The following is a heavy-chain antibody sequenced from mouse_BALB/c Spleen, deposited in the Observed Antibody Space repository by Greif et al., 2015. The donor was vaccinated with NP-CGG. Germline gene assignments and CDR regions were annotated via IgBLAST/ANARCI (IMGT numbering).Heavy chain of an antibody. Sequence: QVQLQQSGAELAKPGASVKMSCKASGYTFTSYWMHWVKQRPGQGLEWIGYINPSTGYTEYNQKFKDKATLTADKSSSTAYMQLSSLTSEDSAVYYCARYGYGYFDYWGQGTTLTVSS. CDR1: GYTFTSYW. CDR3: ARYGYGYFDY. D-gene: IGHD2-2*01. V-gene: IGHV1-7*01. J-gene: IGHJ2*01. CDR2: INPSTGYT.